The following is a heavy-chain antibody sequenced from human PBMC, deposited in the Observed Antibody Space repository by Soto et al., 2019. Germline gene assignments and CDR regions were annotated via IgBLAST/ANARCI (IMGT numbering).Heavy chain of an antibody. CDR2: ISYDGSNK. Sequence: QVQLVESGGGVVQPGRSLRLSCAASGFTFSSYAMHWVRQAPGKGLEWVAVISYDGSNKYYADSVKGRFTISRDNSKNTLDLQMNGPRAEDTAVYYCARPLWRNDYNWGYFDLWGRGTLVTVSS. D-gene: IGHD4-4*01. V-gene: IGHV3-30-3*01. CDR1: GFTFSSYA. J-gene: IGHJ2*01. CDR3: ARPLWRNDYNWGYFDL.